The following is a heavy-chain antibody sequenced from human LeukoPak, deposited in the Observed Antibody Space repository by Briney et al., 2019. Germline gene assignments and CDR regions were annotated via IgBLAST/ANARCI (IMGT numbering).Heavy chain of an antibody. D-gene: IGHD2-2*01. J-gene: IGHJ4*02. V-gene: IGHV7-4-1*02. CDR2: INTGTGNP. CDR3: ARQGPGYCSSTSCYGVDS. CDR1: GYTFTSYA. Sequence: GASVKVSCKTSGYTFTSYAMNWVRQAPGQGLEFMGWINTGTGNPTYAQGFTGRFVFSLDTSVSTAYLQISSLKAEDTAVYYCARQGPGYCSSTSCYGVDSWGQGTLVTVSS.